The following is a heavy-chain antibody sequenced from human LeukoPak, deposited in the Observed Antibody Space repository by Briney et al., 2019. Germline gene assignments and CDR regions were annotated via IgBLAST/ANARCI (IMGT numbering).Heavy chain of an antibody. CDR2: IYYSGST. J-gene: IGHJ5*02. V-gene: IGHV4-59*01. CDR1: GGSISSYY. D-gene: IGHD6-19*01. Sequence: TPSETLSLTCTVSGGSISSYYWSWIRQPPGKGLEWIGYIYYSGSTNYNPSLKSRVTISVDTSKNQFSLKLSSVTAADTAVYYCARVDGSHPLTYSSGWYLIDPWGQGTLVTVSS. CDR3: ARVDGSHPLTYSSGWYLIDP.